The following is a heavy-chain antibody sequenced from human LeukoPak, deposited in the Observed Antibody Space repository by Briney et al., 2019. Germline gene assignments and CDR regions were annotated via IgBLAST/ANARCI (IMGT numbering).Heavy chain of an antibody. CDR3: ARDLYSSPAYYFDY. CDR2: IWYDGSNK. Sequence: GGSLRLSCAASGFTFSSYAMSWVRQAPGKGLEWVAVIWYDGSNKYYADSVKGRFTISRDNSKNTLYLQMNSLRAEDTAVYYCARDLYSSPAYYFDYWGQGTLVTVSS. J-gene: IGHJ4*02. D-gene: IGHD6-13*01. CDR1: GFTFSSYA. V-gene: IGHV3-33*08.